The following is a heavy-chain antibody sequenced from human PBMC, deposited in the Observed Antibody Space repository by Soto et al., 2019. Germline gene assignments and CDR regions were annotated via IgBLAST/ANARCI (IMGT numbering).Heavy chain of an antibody. CDR1: GGTFSSYA. CDR3: ARSPPMTTVTITWFDP. CDR2: IIPIFGTA. V-gene: IGHV1-69*13. J-gene: IGHJ5*02. Sequence: GASVKVSCKASGGTFSSYAISWVRQAPGQGLEWMGGIIPIFGTANYAQKFQGRVTITADESTSTAYMELSSLRSEDTAVYYCARSPPMTTVTITWFDPWGQGTLATVSS. D-gene: IGHD4-17*01.